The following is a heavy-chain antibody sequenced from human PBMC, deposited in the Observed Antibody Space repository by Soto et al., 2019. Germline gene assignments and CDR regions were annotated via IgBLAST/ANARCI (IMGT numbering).Heavy chain of an antibody. CDR1: GFTFSIYG. Sequence: QVQLVESGGGVVQPGRSLRISCAASGFTFSIYGMHWVRQAPGKGLEWVAIIWYDGSNKYYADSVKGRFTISRDNSKNTLYLQMNSLRAEDTAVYYCARGRGYRYGFADYWGQGTLVTVSS. D-gene: IGHD5-18*01. V-gene: IGHV3-33*01. CDR3: ARGRGYRYGFADY. J-gene: IGHJ4*02. CDR2: IWYDGSNK.